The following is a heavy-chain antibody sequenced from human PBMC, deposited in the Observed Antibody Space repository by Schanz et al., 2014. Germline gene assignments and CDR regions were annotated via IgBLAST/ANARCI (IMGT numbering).Heavy chain of an antibody. J-gene: IGHJ4*02. Sequence: VQLVESGGGLVKPGGSLRLSCTASGFTFSTYWMHWVRQAPGKGLVWVSHINSDGTTTTYADSVKGRFTISRDNAENTLYLQMNSLRVEDTAVYYCAMGGYQLHHWGQGTLVTVSS. CDR3: AMGGYQLHH. D-gene: IGHD1-7*01. V-gene: IGHV3-74*02. CDR2: INSDGTTT. CDR1: GFTFSTYW.